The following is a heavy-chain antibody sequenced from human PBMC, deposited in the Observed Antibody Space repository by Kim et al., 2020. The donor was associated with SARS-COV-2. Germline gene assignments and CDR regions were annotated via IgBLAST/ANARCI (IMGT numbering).Heavy chain of an antibody. V-gene: IGHV3-11*01. Sequence: TIYYTASLKGRITVSRDNAKNFLYLQMDSLRADDTAVYYCARYKSGFGLDVWGRGALVTVSS. D-gene: IGHD5-12*01. CDR3: ARYKSGFGLDV. CDR2: TI. J-gene: IGHJ4*02.